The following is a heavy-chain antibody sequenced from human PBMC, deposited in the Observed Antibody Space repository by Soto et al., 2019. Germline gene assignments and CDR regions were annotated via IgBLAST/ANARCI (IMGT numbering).Heavy chain of an antibody. CDR1: GFSFVSYW. CDR3: VRDFRGAVAGSEFDH. Sequence: EVQLAESGGGLVLTGGSLRLSCAASGFSFVSYWMHWVRQVPGEGLAWVSRINGNADNSDYADSVKGRFTISRDNAMNRLYLKMDSLRADDTGVYYCVRDFRGAVAGSEFDHWGQGPLVPVSS. D-gene: IGHD6-19*01. V-gene: IGHV3-74*01. J-gene: IGHJ4*02. CDR2: INGNADNS.